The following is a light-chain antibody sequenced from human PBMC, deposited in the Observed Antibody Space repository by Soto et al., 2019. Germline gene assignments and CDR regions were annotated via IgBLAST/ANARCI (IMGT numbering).Light chain of an antibody. CDR1: QSVSSN. J-gene: IGKJ1*01. CDR2: GAS. Sequence: EIVMTQSPATLSVSPGERATLSCRASQSVSSNLAWNQQKPGEAPRLVIYGASTRATGIPARFSGSGSGTEFTLTISSLPSGDFAVYYCQQYNNWPPTLGQGTKV. V-gene: IGKV3-15*01. CDR3: QQYNNWPPT.